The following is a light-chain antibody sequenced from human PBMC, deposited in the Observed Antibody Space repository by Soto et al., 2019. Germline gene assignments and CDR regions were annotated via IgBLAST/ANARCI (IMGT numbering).Light chain of an antibody. CDR3: SSYTSSITRYV. CDR2: EVT. V-gene: IGLV2-14*01. J-gene: IGLJ1*01. CDR1: SGDIGSYNR. Sequence: QSALTQPASVSGSPGQSITISCTGTSGDIGSYNRVSWYQQHPGKAPKLIIYEVTDRPSGVSNRFSGSKSGNTASLTISGLQAEDEAEYYCSSYTSSITRYVFGAGTKVTVL.